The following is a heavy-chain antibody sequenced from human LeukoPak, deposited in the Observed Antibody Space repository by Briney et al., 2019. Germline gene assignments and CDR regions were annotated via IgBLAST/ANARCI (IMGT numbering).Heavy chain of an antibody. CDR2: IKQDGSEK. V-gene: IGHV3-7*01. Sequence: GGSLRLSCAASGFTFSSYWMSWVRQAPGKGLEWVANIKQDGSEKYYVDSVKGRFTISRDNAKNSVYLQMNSLRAEDTAVYYCARVSGGVVTAIYFDYWGQGTLVTVSS. CDR3: ARVSGGVVTAIYFDY. CDR1: GFTFSSYW. D-gene: IGHD2-21*02. J-gene: IGHJ4*02.